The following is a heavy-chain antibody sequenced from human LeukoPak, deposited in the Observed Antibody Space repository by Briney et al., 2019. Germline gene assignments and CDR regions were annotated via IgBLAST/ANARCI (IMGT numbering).Heavy chain of an antibody. Sequence: GGSLRLSCAASGFTFSNYAMNWVRQAPGEGLEWVSGISGSGTNTYYADSVKGRFTISRDNSKNTLYLQMNSLRVEDTAAYYCAKDLSASRDSGYYSPDYWGQGTLVTVSS. CDR2: ISGSGTNT. CDR1: GFTFSNYA. D-gene: IGHD3-22*01. J-gene: IGHJ4*02. CDR3: AKDLSASRDSGYYSPDY. V-gene: IGHV3-23*01.